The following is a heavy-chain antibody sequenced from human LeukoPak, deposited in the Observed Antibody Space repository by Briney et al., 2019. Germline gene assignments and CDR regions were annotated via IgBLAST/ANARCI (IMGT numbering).Heavy chain of an antibody. D-gene: IGHD6-19*01. V-gene: IGHV1-2*02. J-gene: IGHJ4*02. Sequence: ASVKVSCKASGYTFVAHYMHWVRQAPGQGLEWMGWVNPNSGDTNYAPKFLARVTMTRGTSINTAYMELSRLRSDDTAVYYCARGMTKYYDNSGSDYWGQGSLVTVSS. CDR3: ARGMTKYYDNSGSDY. CDR1: GYTFVAHY. CDR2: VNPNSGDT.